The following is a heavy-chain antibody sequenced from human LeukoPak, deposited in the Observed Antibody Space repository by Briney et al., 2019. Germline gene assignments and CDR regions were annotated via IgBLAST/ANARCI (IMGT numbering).Heavy chain of an antibody. J-gene: IGHJ4*02. CDR3: AKDVPIDY. V-gene: IGHV3-43*01. CDR2: ISRDGGNT. CDR1: GFTFDDYT. Sequence: PGGSLRLSCAASGFTFDDYTMHWVRQAPGKGLEWVSLISRDGGNTYYADSVKGRFTISRDNSKNSLYLQMNSLRTEDSAFYYCAKDVPIDYWGQGTLVTVSS.